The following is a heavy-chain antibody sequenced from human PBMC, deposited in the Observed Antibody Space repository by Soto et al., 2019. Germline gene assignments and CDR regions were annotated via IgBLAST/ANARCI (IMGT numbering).Heavy chain of an antibody. D-gene: IGHD3-10*01. J-gene: IGHJ6*02. Sequence: GGSLRLSCAASGFTFSNYIMAWFCQAPGKGLEWVSYISTSSDIIYYADSVKGRFTISRDNAKSSLFLQMNSLRDGDTAAYYCARDGWFGGSMDVWGLGTTVTVSS. CDR2: ISTSSDII. CDR3: ARDGWFGGSMDV. CDR1: GFTFSNYI. V-gene: IGHV3-48*02.